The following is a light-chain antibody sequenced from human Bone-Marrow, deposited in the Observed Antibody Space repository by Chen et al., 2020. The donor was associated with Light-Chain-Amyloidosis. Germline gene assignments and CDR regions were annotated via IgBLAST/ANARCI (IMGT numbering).Light chain of an antibody. CDR2: EDD. CDR3: QSYQGSSQGV. V-gene: IGLV6-57*01. J-gene: IGLJ3*02. Sequence: NFMPTQPHSVSESPGKTVIISCTRRSGSIATNNVQWYQQRPGSSPTTVIYEDDQRPSGVPDRFSGSIDRSSNSASLTISGLKTEDEADYYCQSYQGSSQGVFGGGTKLTVL. CDR1: SGSIATNN.